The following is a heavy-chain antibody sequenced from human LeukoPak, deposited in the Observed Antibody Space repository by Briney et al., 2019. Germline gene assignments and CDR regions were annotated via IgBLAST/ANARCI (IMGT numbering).Heavy chain of an antibody. J-gene: IGHJ4*02. D-gene: IGHD3-10*01. CDR2: IKQDGSEK. CDR3: ASGHNYYGSGSYYDRWYYFNS. V-gene: IGHV3-7*01. Sequence: PGGSLRLSCAASGFTFSSYWMSWVRQAPGKGLEWVANIKQDGSEKYYVDSVKGRFTISRDNAKNSLYLHMNSLRAEDTAVYFCASGHNYYGSGSYYDRWYYFNSWGQGTLVTVSS. CDR1: GFTFSSYW.